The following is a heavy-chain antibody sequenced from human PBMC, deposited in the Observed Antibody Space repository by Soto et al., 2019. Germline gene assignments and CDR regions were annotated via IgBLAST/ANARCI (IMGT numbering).Heavy chain of an antibody. D-gene: IGHD6-13*01. CDR3: WKSSSWGGDYGMDV. Sequence: GGSLRLYCAASGFTVSSNYMSWVRQAPGKGLEWVSVIYSGGSTYYADSVKGRFTISRDNSKNTLYLQMNSLRAEDTAVYYCWKSSSWGGDYGMDVWGQGTTVTVSS. V-gene: IGHV3-66*01. CDR1: GFTVSSNY. CDR2: IYSGGST. J-gene: IGHJ6*02.